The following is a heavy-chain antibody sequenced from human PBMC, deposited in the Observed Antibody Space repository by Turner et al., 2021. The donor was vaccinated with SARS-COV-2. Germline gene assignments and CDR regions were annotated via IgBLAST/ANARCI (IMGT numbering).Heavy chain of an antibody. CDR2: LNPLGSES. D-gene: IGHD3-3*01. CDR3: ARHIYPPGALSGYLDY. Sequence: EVQLVQSGGEMRKPGESLTIACKTSGYTFSNFFIGWVRQVPGKGLEWVGMLNPLGSESTLSPSFQGQVAISVDKSTNTASLQWRSLEASDTAIYFCARHIYPPGALSGYLDYWGQGTLVTVTS. CDR1: GYTFSNFF. J-gene: IGHJ4*02. V-gene: IGHV5-51*01.